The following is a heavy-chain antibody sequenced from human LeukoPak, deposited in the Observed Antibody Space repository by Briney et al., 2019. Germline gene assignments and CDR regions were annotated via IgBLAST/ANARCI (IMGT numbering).Heavy chain of an antibody. CDR2: ISWNSGSI. CDR1: GFTFSSYS. D-gene: IGHD3-10*01. Sequence: AGGSLRLSCAASGFTFSSYSRNWVRQAPGKGLEWVSGISWNSGSIGYADSVKGRFTISRDNAKNSLYLKMNSLRAEDTALYYCAKDIGSGSYYYFDYWGQGTLVTVSS. V-gene: IGHV3-9*01. CDR3: AKDIGSGSYYYFDY. J-gene: IGHJ4*02.